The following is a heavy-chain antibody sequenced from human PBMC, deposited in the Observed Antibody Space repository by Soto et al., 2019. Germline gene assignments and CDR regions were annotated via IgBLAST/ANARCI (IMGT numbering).Heavy chain of an antibody. CDR2: INHSGST. CDR1: GGSFSGYY. D-gene: IGHD3-22*01. CDR3: ARGRRDSRGGIVVATYYYYYYGMDV. Sequence: SETLSLTCAVYGGSFSGYYWSWIRQPPGKGLEWIGEINHSGSTNYNPSLKSRVTISVDPSKNQFSLKLSSVTAADTAVYYCARGRRDSRGGIVVATYYYYYYGMDVWGKGTTVTVSS. V-gene: IGHV4-34*01. J-gene: IGHJ6*04.